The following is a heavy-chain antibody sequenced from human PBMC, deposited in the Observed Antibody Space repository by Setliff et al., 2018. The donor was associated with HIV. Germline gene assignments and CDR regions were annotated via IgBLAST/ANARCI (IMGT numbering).Heavy chain of an antibody. CDR3: ARALANWVGRRAFDI. CDR2: ISGSGVTS. D-gene: IGHD1-1*01. V-gene: IGHV3-23*01. Sequence: GGSLRLSCAASGFTFSSYAMNWVRQAPGKGLEWVSAISGSGVTSHYADSVKGRFTISRDNSKNTLYLQMNSLRAEDTAVYFCARALANWVGRRAFDIWGQGTMVTVSS. J-gene: IGHJ3*02. CDR1: GFTFSSYA.